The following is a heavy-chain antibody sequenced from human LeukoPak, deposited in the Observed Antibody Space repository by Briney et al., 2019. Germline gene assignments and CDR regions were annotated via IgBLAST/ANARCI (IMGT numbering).Heavy chain of an antibody. D-gene: IGHD3-22*01. CDR2: IKQDGSEK. J-gene: IGHJ4*02. Sequence: GGSLRLSCAASGFTFSSDWRSWVRQAPGKGLKWVANIKQDGSEKYYVDSVKGRFTISRDNAKNSLYLQMNSLRAEDTAVYYCARDEILYDSSGYYYYWGQGTLVTVSS. CDR1: GFTFSSDW. V-gene: IGHV3-7*01. CDR3: ARDEILYDSSGYYYY.